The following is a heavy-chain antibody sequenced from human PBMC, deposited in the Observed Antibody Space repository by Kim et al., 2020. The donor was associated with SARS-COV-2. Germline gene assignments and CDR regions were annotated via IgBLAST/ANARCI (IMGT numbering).Heavy chain of an antibody. D-gene: IGHD2-2*01. J-gene: IGHJ5*02. CDR1: GYTFTGYY. Sequence: ASVKVSCKASGYTFTGYYMHWVRQAPGQGLEWMGWINPNSGGTNYAQKFQGRVTMTRDTSISTAYMELSRLRSDDTAVYYCARAPGPQRNWFDPWGQGTLVTVSS. CDR2: INPNSGGT. V-gene: IGHV1-2*02. CDR3: ARAPGPQRNWFDP.